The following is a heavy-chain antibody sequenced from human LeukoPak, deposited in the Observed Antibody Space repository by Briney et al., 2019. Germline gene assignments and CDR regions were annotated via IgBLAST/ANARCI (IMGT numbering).Heavy chain of an antibody. J-gene: IGHJ4*02. CDR1: GFTFSSYT. CDR2: ISRSSSYI. CDR3: ARGSTVVRGVSPAGDY. V-gene: IGHV3-21*01. Sequence: GGSLRLSCAASGFTFSSYTMNWVRQAPGKGLEWVSSISRSSSYIYYADSMKGRFTISRDNAKNSLDLQMHSLRAEDTAVHYCARGSTVVRGVSPAGDYWGQGTLVTVSS. D-gene: IGHD3-10*01.